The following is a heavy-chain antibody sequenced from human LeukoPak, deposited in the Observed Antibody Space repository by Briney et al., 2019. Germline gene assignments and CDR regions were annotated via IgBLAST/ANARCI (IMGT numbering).Heavy chain of an antibody. Sequence: PGGSLRLSCAASGFTFSAYSMNWVRQAPGKGLEWVSAISGSGGSTYYADSVKGRFTISRDNSKNTLYLQMNSLRAEDTAVYYCAKDPLIAAAGTFDYWGQGTLVTVSS. D-gene: IGHD6-13*01. J-gene: IGHJ4*02. V-gene: IGHV3-23*01. CDR3: AKDPLIAAAGTFDY. CDR2: ISGSGGST. CDR1: GFTFSAYS.